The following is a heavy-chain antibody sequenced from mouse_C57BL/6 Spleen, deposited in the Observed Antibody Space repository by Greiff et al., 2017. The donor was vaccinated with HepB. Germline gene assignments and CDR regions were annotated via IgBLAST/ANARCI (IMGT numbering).Heavy chain of an antibody. J-gene: IGHJ3*01. Sequence: EVQGVESGGGFVKPGGSLKLSCAASGFTFSGYAMSWVRQTPEKRLEWVATISDGGSYNYYPDNVKGRFTITRDNAKNKLYLQSSHLKSEDTAMYYGARGEGRAWLAYWGQGTLVTVSA. D-gene: IGHD3-1*01. CDR3: ARGEGRAWLAY. CDR2: ISDGGSYN. V-gene: IGHV5-4*01. CDR1: GFTFSGYA.